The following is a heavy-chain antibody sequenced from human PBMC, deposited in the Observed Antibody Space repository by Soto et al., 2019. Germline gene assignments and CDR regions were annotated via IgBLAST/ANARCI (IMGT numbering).Heavy chain of an antibody. CDR2: INPSGGST. V-gene: IGHV1-46*03. CDR3: ARSASHIVVVTAIPQPDY. D-gene: IGHD2-21*02. Sequence: GASVKVSCKASGYTFTSYYMHWVRQAPGQGLEWMGIINPSGGSTSYAQKFQGRVTMTRDTSTSTVYMELSSLRSEDTAVYYCARSASHIVVVTAIPQPDYWGQGTLVTVSS. CDR1: GYTFTSYY. J-gene: IGHJ4*02.